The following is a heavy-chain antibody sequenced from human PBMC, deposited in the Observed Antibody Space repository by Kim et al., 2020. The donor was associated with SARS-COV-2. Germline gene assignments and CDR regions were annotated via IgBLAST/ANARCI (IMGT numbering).Heavy chain of an antibody. D-gene: IGHD3-3*01. J-gene: IGHJ4*02. CDR3: ARYDFWSGYSLDY. V-gene: IGHV3-30*01. Sequence: YAASVKGRFTISRDNSKNTLYLQMNSLRAEDTAVYYCARYDFWSGYSLDYWGQGTLVTVSS.